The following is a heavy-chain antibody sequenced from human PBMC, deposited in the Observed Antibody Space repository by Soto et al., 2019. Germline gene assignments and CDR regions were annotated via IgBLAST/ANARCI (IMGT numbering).Heavy chain of an antibody. CDR1: GGTFSSDS. J-gene: IGHJ4*02. V-gene: IGHV1-69*12. CDR2: IIPMFDTP. Sequence: QVQLVQSGAEVKKPGSSVQVSCKASGGTFSSDSFSWVRQAPGQGLEWMGGIIPMFDTPIYAQKFQDRVTITADESTSTAYMQLSSLISGDTAVYYCARSGGLDRDFNYWGQGSLVTVSS. CDR3: ARSGGLDRDFNY. D-gene: IGHD2-15*01.